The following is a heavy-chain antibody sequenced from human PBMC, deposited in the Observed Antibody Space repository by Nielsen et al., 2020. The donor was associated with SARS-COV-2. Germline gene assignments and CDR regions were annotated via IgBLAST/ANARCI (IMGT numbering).Heavy chain of an antibody. CDR2: INPDGSMK. CDR1: GFSFSTSW. J-gene: IGHJ5*02. Sequence: GESLKIFCAASGFSFSTSWMNWVRQGPGKRLEWVANINPDGSMKRHVDSVMGRFTISRDNARDSLYLQMNNLRAEDTAIYYCLQGGASWGQGTLVTVSS. CDR3: LQGGAS. V-gene: IGHV3-7*05. D-gene: IGHD1-1*01.